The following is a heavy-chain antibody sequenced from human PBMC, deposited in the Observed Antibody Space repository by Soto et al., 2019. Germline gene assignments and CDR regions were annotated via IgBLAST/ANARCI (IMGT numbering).Heavy chain of an antibody. D-gene: IGHD3-3*01. CDR2: IKSKTDGGTT. J-gene: IGHJ4*02. CDR3: TTDVHYDDFWSGYWEYYFDY. Sequence: EVQLVESGGGLVKPGGSLRLSCAASGFTFSNAWMNWVRQAPGKGLEWVGRIKSKTDGGTTDYAAPVKGRFTISRDDSKNTLYQQMNSLKTEDTVVYYCTTDVHYDDFWSGYWEYYFDYWGQGTLVTVSS. CDR1: GFTFSNAW. V-gene: IGHV3-15*07.